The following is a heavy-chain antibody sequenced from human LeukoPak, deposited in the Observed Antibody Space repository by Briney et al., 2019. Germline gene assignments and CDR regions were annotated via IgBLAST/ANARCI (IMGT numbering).Heavy chain of an antibody. V-gene: IGHV3-23*01. Sequence: GGSLRLSCAASGFTFSSYAMSWGRQAPGKGLEWVSAISGSGGSTYYADSVKCRFTISRDNSTNTLHLQMNSLTSEDTALYYCPSGFAGMVPEYYYYMDVWGKGTTVTVSS. CDR2: ISGSGGST. D-gene: IGHD5-18*01. CDR1: GFTFSSYA. CDR3: PSGFAGMVPEYYYYMDV. J-gene: IGHJ6*03.